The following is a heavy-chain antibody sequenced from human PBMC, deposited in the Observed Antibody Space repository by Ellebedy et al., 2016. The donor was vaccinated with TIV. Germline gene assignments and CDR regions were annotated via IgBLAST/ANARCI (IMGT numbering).Heavy chain of an antibody. CDR1: GFMFSSYA. CDR3: ARGLLMVYAIRGGIDY. J-gene: IGHJ4*02. Sequence: GESLKISCAASGFMFSSYAMHWVRQAPGKGLEWVAVISYDGSNKYYADSVKGRFTISRDNSKNTLYLQMNSLRAEDTAVYYCARGLLMVYAIRGGIDYWGQGTLVTVSS. V-gene: IGHV3-30-3*01. D-gene: IGHD2-8*01. CDR2: ISYDGSNK.